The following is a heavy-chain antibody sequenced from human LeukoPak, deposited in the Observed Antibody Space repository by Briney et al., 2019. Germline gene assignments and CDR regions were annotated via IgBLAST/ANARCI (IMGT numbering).Heavy chain of an antibody. V-gene: IGHV1-69*13. D-gene: IGHD3-10*01. CDR3: ARWYYYGSGNAFDI. CDR1: GGTFSSYA. J-gene: IGHJ3*02. CDR2: IIPIFGTA. Sequence: SVKVSCKASGGTFSSYAISWVRQAPGQGLEWMGGIIPIFGTANYAQKFQGRVTITADESTSTAYMELSSLRSEDTAVYYCARWYYYGSGNAFDIWGQGTMVTVSS.